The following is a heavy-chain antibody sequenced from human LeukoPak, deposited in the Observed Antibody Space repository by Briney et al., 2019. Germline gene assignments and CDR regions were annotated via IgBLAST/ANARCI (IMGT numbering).Heavy chain of an antibody. J-gene: IGHJ4*02. D-gene: IGHD6-13*01. CDR3: ARRVAAAENFDY. CDR2: INHSGST. CDR1: GGSFSGYY. Sequence: PSETLSLTCAVYGGSFSGYYWSWIRQPPGKGLEWIGEINHSGSTNYNPSLKSRVTISVDTSKNQFSLKLSSVTAADTAVYYCARRVAAAENFDYWGQGTLVTVSS. V-gene: IGHV4-34*01.